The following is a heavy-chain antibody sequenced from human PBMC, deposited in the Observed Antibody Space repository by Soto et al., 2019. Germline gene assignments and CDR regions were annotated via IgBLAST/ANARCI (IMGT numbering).Heavy chain of an antibody. D-gene: IGHD3-10*01. V-gene: IGHV3-30*03. CDR3: ARDIGDVMSTMQTYEMDV. J-gene: IGHJ6*02. CDR2: MYFDGSSD. CDR1: GFTFSNYG. Sequence: QVQLVESGGAVVQPGRSLRLSCVVSGFTFSNYGMHWVRQAPGKGLEWVASMYFDGSSDFYTDSVKGRFTISRDNSQNTLYLQMNSVRAEVTAVYYCARDIGDVMSTMQTYEMDVWGRGTTVTVSS.